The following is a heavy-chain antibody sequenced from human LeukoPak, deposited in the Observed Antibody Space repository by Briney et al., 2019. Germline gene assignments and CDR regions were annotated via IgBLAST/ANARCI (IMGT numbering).Heavy chain of an antibody. CDR2: INSQGSST. D-gene: IGHD4-17*01. V-gene: IGHV3-74*01. CDR3: ARDLGDYTYYCYYYMDV. CDR1: GFTLSSYW. Sequence: GGSLRLSCAASGFTLSSYWMHWVRQAPGKGLVWVSRINSQGSSTSYADSVKGRFTISRDNAKNTLYLQMNSLRAEDTAVYYCARDLGDYTYYCYYYMDVWGKGTTVTVSS. J-gene: IGHJ6*03.